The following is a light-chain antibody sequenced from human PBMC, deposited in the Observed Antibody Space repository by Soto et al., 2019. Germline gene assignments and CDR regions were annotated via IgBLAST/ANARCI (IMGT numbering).Light chain of an antibody. V-gene: IGKV3-11*01. CDR2: DAS. CDR1: QSFSSY. Sequence: EIVLRQSPATLSLSPGERVTLSCRASQSFSSYLAWYQQKPGQAPRLLIYDASKRATGIPARFSGRGSGTELTLTISSLEPEDFAVYYCQQRSDWHPVITFGQGTRLEIK. CDR3: QQRSDWHPVIT. J-gene: IGKJ5*01.